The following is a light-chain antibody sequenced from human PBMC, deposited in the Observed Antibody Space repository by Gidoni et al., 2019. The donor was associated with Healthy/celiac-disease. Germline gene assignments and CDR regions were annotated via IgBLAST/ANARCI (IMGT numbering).Light chain of an antibody. Sequence: QSALTQPASVSGSPGQSITISCTGTSSDVGGYNYVSWYQQHPGKAPKLMIHEVSNRPSGVSNRFSGSKSGNTASLTISGLQAEDEADYYCSSYTSSSSLLFGGGTKLPVL. CDR2: EVS. CDR1: SSDVGGYNY. J-gene: IGLJ2*01. V-gene: IGLV2-14*01. CDR3: SSYTSSSSLL.